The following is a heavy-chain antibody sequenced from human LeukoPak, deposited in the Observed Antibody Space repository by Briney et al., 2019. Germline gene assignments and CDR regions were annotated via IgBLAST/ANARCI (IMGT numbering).Heavy chain of an antibody. V-gene: IGHV3-21*01. CDR3: ARGYYSSTSCFIS. J-gene: IGHJ4*02. CDR1: GFTFSSYS. Sequence: GGSLRLSCAASGFTFSSYSMNWVRQAPGKGLEWVSSISSSSSYIYYADSVKGRFTISRDNAKNSLYLQMNSLRAEDTAVYYCARGYYSSTSCFISWGQGTLVTVSS. CDR2: ISSSSSYI. D-gene: IGHD2-2*01.